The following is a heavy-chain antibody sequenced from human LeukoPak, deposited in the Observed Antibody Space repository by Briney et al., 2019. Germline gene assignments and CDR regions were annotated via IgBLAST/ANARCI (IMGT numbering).Heavy chain of an antibody. D-gene: IGHD5-18*01. V-gene: IGHV3-7*01. CDR1: GFTFSSYW. Sequence: PGGSLRLSCAASGFTFSSYWMSWVRQAPGKGLEWVANIKQDGSEKYYVDSVKGRFTISRDNAKNSLYLQMNSLRAEDTAVYYCARDRRGYSYAFDYWGQGTLVTVSS. CDR3: ARDRRGYSYAFDY. CDR2: IKQDGSEK. J-gene: IGHJ4*02.